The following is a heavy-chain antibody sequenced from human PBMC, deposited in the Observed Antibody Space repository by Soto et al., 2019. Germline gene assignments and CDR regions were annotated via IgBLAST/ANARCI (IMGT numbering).Heavy chain of an antibody. V-gene: IGHV4-31*03. J-gene: IGHJ6*02. CDR3: ARENRWEGYGMDV. CDR1: GGSISSGGYY. Sequence: QVQLQESGPGLVKPSQTLSLTCTVSGGSISSGGYYWSWIRQHPGKGLEWIGYIYYSGSTYYNPSLTRRVTISVDTSKNQFSLKLSSVTAADTAVYYCARENRWEGYGMDVWGQGTTVTVSS. D-gene: IGHD1-26*01. CDR2: IYYSGST.